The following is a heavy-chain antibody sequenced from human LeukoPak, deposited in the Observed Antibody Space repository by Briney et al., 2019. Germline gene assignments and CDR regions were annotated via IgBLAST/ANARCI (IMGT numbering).Heavy chain of an antibody. CDR2: INPSGGST. CDR3: ARGFPNWNYEGKNWFDP. Sequence: ASVKVSCKASGYTFTSYYMHWVRQALGQGLEWMGIINPSGGSTSYAQKFQGRVTMTRDMSTSTVYMELSSLRSEDTAVYYCARGFPNWNYEGKNWFDPWGQGTLVTVSS. CDR1: GYTFTSYY. D-gene: IGHD1-7*01. J-gene: IGHJ5*02. V-gene: IGHV1-46*01.